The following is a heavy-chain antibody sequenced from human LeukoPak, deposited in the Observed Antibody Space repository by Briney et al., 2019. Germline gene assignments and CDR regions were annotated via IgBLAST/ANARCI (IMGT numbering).Heavy chain of an antibody. CDR2: IIPILGIA. V-gene: IGHV1-69*02. D-gene: IGHD1-14*01. CDR3: ARGTSSRETWYFDL. CDR1: GGTFSSYT. Sequence: ASVKVSCKASGGTFSSYTISWVRQAPGQGLEWMGRIIPILGIANYAQKFQGRVTITADKSTSTAYMELSSLRSEDTAVYYCARGTSSRETWYFDLWGRGTLVTVSS. J-gene: IGHJ2*01.